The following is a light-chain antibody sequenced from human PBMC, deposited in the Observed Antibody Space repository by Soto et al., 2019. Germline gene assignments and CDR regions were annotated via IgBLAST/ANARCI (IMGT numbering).Light chain of an antibody. CDR3: QSYNDWRFV. J-gene: IGKJ2*01. CDR2: SVS. V-gene: IGKV3-15*01. CDR1: ESLFSV. Sequence: EIVMTQSPATLSASPGESVSLSCRTSESLFSVLAGYQQKPGQAHRLLIYSVSTKPTGVLARFSGSGSAAAFSLTISSVRSDDSAVYYCQSYNDWRFVFGQGPKLE.